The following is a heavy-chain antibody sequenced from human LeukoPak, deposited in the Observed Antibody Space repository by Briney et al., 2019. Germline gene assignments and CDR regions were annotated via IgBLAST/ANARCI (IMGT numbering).Heavy chain of an antibody. J-gene: IGHJ6*03. Sequence: GGSLRLSCAAPGFTFSSYAMNWVRQAPGKGLEWVSAISGSGGSTYYADSVKGRFTISRDNSKNTLYLQMNSLRAEDTAVYYCAKGSYGDYVRYYYYMDVWGKGTTVTVSS. CDR2: ISGSGGST. CDR3: AKGSYGDYVRYYYYMDV. V-gene: IGHV3-23*01. CDR1: GFTFSSYA. D-gene: IGHD4-17*01.